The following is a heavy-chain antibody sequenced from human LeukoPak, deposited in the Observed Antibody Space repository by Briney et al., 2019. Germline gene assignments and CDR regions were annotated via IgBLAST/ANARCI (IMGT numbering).Heavy chain of an antibody. V-gene: IGHV3-64*01. D-gene: IGHD3-3*01. CDR2: ISSNGGST. Sequence: GGSLRLSCAASGFTVSSNYMSWVRQAPGKGLEYVSAISSNGGSTYYANSVKGRFTISRDNSKNTLYLQMGSLRAEDMAVYYCARGTRITIFGNWFDPWGQGTLVTVSS. CDR1: GFTVSSNY. J-gene: IGHJ5*02. CDR3: ARGTRITIFGNWFDP.